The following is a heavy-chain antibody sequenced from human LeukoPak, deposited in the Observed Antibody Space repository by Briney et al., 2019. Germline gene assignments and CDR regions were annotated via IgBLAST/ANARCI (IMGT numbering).Heavy chain of an antibody. V-gene: IGHV4-61*02. CDR1: GGSMNTGSYY. D-gene: IGHD2-15*01. CDR2: IYTSGST. Sequence: SETLSLTCTVSGGSMNTGSYYWSWIRQPAGKGLEWIGRIYTSGSTDYNPSLRNRVTISLDTSKNQFSLSLSSVTAADTAVYYCARRVGYCSGGSCYYYYYMDVWGKGTTVTISS. J-gene: IGHJ6*03. CDR3: ARRVGYCSGGSCYYYYYMDV.